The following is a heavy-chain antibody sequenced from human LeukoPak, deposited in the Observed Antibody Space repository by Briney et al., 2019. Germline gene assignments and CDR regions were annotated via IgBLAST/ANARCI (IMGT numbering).Heavy chain of an antibody. CDR2: INPNSGGT. J-gene: IGHJ6*03. Sequence: ASVKVSCKASGYTFTGYYMHWVRQAPGQGLEWMGWINPNSGGTNYAQKFQGRVTMTRDTSISTAYMELSRLRSDDTAVYYCARDDSSSWYYMDVWGKGTTVTVSS. V-gene: IGHV1-2*02. CDR1: GYTFTGYY. D-gene: IGHD6-13*01. CDR3: ARDDSSSWYYMDV.